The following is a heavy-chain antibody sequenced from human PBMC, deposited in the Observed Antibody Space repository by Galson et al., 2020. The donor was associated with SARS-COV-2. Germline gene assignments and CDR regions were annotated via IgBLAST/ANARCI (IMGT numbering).Heavy chain of an antibody. D-gene: IGHD3-3*01. V-gene: IGHV3-23*01. CDR3: AKDYYNFWRGTYYGTEYFQE. J-gene: IGHJ1*01. Sequence: GESLKISCAASGFTFSLYAMTWVRQAPGRGLEWVSSVSGTGFGTFYADSVKGRFTISRDNFKNTLHLQMNSLRAEDTAIYYCAKDYYNFWRGTYYGTEYFQEWGQGTLVTVSS. CDR2: VSGTGFGT. CDR1: GFTFSLYA.